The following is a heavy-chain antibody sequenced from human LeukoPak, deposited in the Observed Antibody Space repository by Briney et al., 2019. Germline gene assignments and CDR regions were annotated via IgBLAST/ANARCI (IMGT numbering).Heavy chain of an antibody. D-gene: IGHD3-16*01. Sequence: SETLSLTCTVSGGSISSYYWSWIRQPPGKGLEWVGDIYYSGSTNYNPSLKSRVTISVDTSKNQFSLKLSSVTAADTAVYYCARDREGGPYGPAFDIWGQGTMVTVSS. V-gene: IGHV4-59*01. CDR1: GGSISSYY. CDR2: IYYSGST. CDR3: ARDREGGPYGPAFDI. J-gene: IGHJ3*02.